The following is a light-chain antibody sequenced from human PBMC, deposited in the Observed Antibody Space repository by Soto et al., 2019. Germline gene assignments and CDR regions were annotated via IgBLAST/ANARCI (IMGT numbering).Light chain of an antibody. CDR1: SSNIGSNT. V-gene: IGLV1-44*01. J-gene: IGLJ1*01. CDR2: SNN. CDR3: AAWDDSLNGYV. Sequence: QSVLTQPPSASGTPGQRVTISCSGSSSNIGSNTVNWYQQLPGTAPKLLIYSNNQRPSGVPARFSGSKSGTSASLAISGLQSEDVADYYCAAWDDSLNGYVFGTGTKVTVL.